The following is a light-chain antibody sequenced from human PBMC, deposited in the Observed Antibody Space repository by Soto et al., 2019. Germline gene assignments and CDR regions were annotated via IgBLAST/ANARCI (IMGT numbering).Light chain of an antibody. Sequence: QSALTQPASVSGSPGQSITISCTGTSSDVGDYNYVSWYQQHPGKAPKLMIYEVSHRLSGVSNRFSGSKSGYTASLTISGLQDEDEADYYCSSYISNSIAVLCGGT. CDR1: SSDVGDYNY. CDR3: SSYISNSIAV. J-gene: IGLJ2*01. CDR2: EVS. V-gene: IGLV2-14*01.